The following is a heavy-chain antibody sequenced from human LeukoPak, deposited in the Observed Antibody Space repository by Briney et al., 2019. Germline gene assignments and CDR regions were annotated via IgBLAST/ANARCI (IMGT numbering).Heavy chain of an antibody. CDR1: GFTFSSFS. J-gene: IGHJ3*02. D-gene: IGHD3-3*01. V-gene: IGHV3-48*01. CDR2: ISSSSSTI. CDR3: ASVEWLSQHAFDI. Sequence: GGSLRLSCAASGFTFSSFSMNWVRQAPGKGLQWVSYISSSSSTIYYADSVKGRFTISRDNAKNSLYLQMNSLRAEDTAVYYCASVEWLSQHAFDIWGQGTMVTVSS.